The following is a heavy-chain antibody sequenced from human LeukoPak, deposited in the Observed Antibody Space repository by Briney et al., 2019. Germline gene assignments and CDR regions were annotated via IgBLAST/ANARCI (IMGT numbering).Heavy chain of an antibody. Sequence: PSETLSLTCTVSGGSVINYYGTWIRQPPGKGLEWIGYIYYSGSTNYNPSLKSRVTISVDTSKNQFSLKLSSVTAADTAVYYCARAPRSLNCSGGSCYSVHYYYYMDVWGKGTTVTVSS. CDR2: IYYSGST. J-gene: IGHJ6*03. D-gene: IGHD2-15*01. CDR3: ARAPRSLNCSGGSCYSVHYYYYMDV. CDR1: GGSVINYY. V-gene: IGHV4-59*02.